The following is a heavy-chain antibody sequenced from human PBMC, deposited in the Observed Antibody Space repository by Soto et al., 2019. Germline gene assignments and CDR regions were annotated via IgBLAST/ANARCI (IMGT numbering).Heavy chain of an antibody. J-gene: IGHJ6*02. V-gene: IGHV3-21*01. D-gene: IGHD3-10*01. CDR1: GFTFSSYS. CDR3: ARGYGSGSDWDYYYYGMDV. Sequence: NPGGSLRLSCAASGFTFSSYSMNWVRQAPGKGLEWVSSISSSSSYIYYADSVKGRFTISRDNAKNPLYLQLNSLRAEDTAVDYCARGYGSGSDWDYYYYGMDVWGQGTTVTVSS. CDR2: ISSSSSYI.